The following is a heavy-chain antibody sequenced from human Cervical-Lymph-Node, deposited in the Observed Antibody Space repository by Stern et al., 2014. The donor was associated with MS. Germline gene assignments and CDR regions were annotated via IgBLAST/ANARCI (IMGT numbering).Heavy chain of an antibody. CDR1: GYTFTSYD. J-gene: IGHJ6*04. CDR2: MNPNSGNT. V-gene: IGHV1-8*01. CDR3: ARDFPADYYYGMDV. Sequence: QVQLVQSGAEVKKPGASVKVSCKASGYTFTSYDINWVRQATGQGLEWMGWMNPNSGNTGYAQKFQGRVTMTRNTSISTAYMELSSLRSEDTAVYYCARDFPADYYYGMDVWGKGTTVTVSS.